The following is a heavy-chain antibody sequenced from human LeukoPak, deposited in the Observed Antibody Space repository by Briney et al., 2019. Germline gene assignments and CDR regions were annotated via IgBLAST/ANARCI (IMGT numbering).Heavy chain of an antibody. CDR2: IYYSGST. CDR3: ASPYCSGGSCYSMNY. Sequence: SETLSLTCTVSGGSISSSSYYWGWIRQPPGKGLEWIGSIYYSGSTYCNPSLKSRVTISVDTSKNQFSLKLSSVTAADTAVYYCASPYCSGGSCYSMNYWGQGTLVTVSS. J-gene: IGHJ4*02. V-gene: IGHV4-39*01. CDR1: GGSISSSSYY. D-gene: IGHD2-15*01.